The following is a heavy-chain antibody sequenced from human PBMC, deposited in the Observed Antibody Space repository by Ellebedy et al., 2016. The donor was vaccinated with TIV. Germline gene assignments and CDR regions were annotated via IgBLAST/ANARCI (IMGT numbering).Heavy chain of an antibody. J-gene: IGHJ4*02. CDR3: AKDAREKDQISWEHDY. CDR1: GFTFSTYG. D-gene: IGHD1/OR15-1a*01. V-gene: IGHV3-30*18. Sequence: PGGSLRLSCAASGFTFSTYGMHWVRQAPGKGLEWVAVVSYAGNNKYYADSVKGRFTISRDNSKNTLYLHMNSLRTEDTAVYYCAKDAREKDQISWEHDYWGQGTLVTVSS. CDR2: VSYAGNNK.